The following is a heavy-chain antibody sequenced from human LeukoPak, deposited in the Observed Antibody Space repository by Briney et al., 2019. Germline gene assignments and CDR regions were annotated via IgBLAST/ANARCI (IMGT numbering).Heavy chain of an antibody. V-gene: IGHV1-2*02. Sequence: GASVKVSCKASGYTFTGYYMHWVRQAPGQGPEWMGWINPNSGGTNYAQKFQGRVTMTRDTSISTAYMELSRLRSDDTAVYYCARDFDILTGSYYFDYWGQGTLVTVSS. J-gene: IGHJ4*02. CDR2: INPNSGGT. CDR3: ARDFDILTGSYYFDY. CDR1: GYTFTGYY. D-gene: IGHD3-9*01.